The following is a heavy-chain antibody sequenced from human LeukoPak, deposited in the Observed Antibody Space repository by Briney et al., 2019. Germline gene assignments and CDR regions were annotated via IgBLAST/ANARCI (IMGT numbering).Heavy chain of an antibody. CDR2: IYYSGST. CDR3: ARQDILTGYGYFDY. J-gene: IGHJ4*02. V-gene: IGHV4-39*01. CDR1: GGSISSSSYY. D-gene: IGHD3-9*01. Sequence: SETLSLTCTVSGGSISSSSYYWGWIRQPPGKGLEWTGSIYYSGSTYYNPSLKSRVTISVDTSKNQFSLKLSSVAAADTAVYYCARQDILTGYGYFDYWGQGTLVTVSS.